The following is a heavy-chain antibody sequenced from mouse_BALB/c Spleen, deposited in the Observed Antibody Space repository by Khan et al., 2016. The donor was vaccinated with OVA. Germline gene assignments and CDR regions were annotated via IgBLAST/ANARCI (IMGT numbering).Heavy chain of an antibody. J-gene: IGHJ4*01. CDR2: ISSTGGT. V-gene: IGHV3-2*02. Sequence: EVKLLESGPGLVKPSQSLSLTCTVTGYSITSDYAWNWIRQFPGNKLEWMGYISSTGGTSYNPSLKSRISITRDTSKNQFFLQLKSVTAEDTATYYGARSRDYSYGYDLDCWGRGTLVTVSS. CDR1: GYSITSDYA. CDR3: ARSRDYSYGYDLDC. D-gene: IGHD2-12*01.